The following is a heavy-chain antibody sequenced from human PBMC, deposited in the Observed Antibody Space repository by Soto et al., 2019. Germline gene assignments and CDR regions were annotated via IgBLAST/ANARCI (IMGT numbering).Heavy chain of an antibody. V-gene: IGHV3-7*01. CDR1: GFTFTNFW. CDR2: IKGDGSEK. J-gene: IGHJ6*02. CDR3: GRDEARNGVGV. Sequence: EVRLVESGGGLVQPGGSLRLSCVASGFTFTNFWMSWVRQAPGKGLEWVANIKGDGSEKRYVDSVKGRLTISRDNTKNSVYLQMSSLRVEDTALYYCGRDEARNGVGVWGQGTMVTVSS.